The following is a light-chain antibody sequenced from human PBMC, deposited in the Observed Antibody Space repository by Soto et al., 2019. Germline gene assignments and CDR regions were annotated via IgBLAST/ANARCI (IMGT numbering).Light chain of an antibody. CDR1: QSVSSY. CDR3: QQRSNWPPYT. V-gene: IGKV3-11*01. Sequence: EIVLTQSPATLSLSPGERATLSCRASQSVSSYLAWYQQKPGQAPRLLIYDASNMATGIPARFSGSGSGTGFNLTISSLEPQDFAVYYCQQRSNWPPYTFGQGTKLEIK. J-gene: IGKJ2*01. CDR2: DAS.